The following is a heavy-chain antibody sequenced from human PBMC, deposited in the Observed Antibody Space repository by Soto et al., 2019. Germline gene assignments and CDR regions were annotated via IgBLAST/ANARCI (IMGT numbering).Heavy chain of an antibody. D-gene: IGHD2-8*01. CDR1: GDFIINFY. V-gene: IGHV4-4*07. Sequence: SETLSLTCTVSGDFIINFYWRWSRQPAGKGLESLGRISASGRTNYNPSLQSRVAMSLDTSKNEFSLRLTSLTATDTAVYFCARGMGRYFDLWGRGTLVTVSS. J-gene: IGHJ2*01. CDR2: ISASGRT. CDR3: ARGMGRYFDL.